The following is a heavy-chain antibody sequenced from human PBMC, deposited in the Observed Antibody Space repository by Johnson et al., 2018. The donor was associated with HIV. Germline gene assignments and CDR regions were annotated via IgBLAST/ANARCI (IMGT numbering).Heavy chain of an antibody. J-gene: IGHJ3*02. CDR3: ARESLGGGSYWGDDAFDI. CDR1: GFTFSDYY. V-gene: IGHV3-11*04. D-gene: IGHD1-26*01. CDR2: ISSSGSTI. Sequence: QVQLVESGGGLVKPGGSLRLSCAASGFTFSDYYMSWIRQAPGKGLEWVSYISSSGSTIYYADSVKVRFTISTANAKNSLYLQMNSLGAEDTAVYYCARESLGGGSYWGDDAFDIWGQGTMVTVSS.